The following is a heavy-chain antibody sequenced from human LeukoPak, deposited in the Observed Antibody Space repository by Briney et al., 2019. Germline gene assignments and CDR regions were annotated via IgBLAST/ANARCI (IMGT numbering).Heavy chain of an antibody. CDR1: GFGFGSYA. V-gene: IGHV3-23*01. CDR3: ARDRRFPDDVFDI. D-gene: IGHD2-21*01. J-gene: IGHJ3*02. CDR2: ITGSDGRT. Sequence: GGSLRLSCAASGFGFGSYAMSWFRQAQGKGLEWASYITGSDGRTWYPDSVKGRLTISRDNSKNMLYLQMNNLRAEDTAVYYCARDRRFPDDVFDIWGQGTMVTVSS.